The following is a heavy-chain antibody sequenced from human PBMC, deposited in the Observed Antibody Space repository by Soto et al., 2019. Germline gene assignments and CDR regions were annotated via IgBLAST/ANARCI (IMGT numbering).Heavy chain of an antibody. CDR1: GFTFTTYG. CDR3: ARDANYWLFDS. D-gene: IGHD1-7*01. V-gene: IGHV3-33*01. CDR2: VSSDGTKT. J-gene: IGHJ4*02. Sequence: LRLSCAASGFTFTTYGMHWVRQAPGQGLEWVAGVSSDGTKTYYADSVRGRFTISRDDSKNTVYLQMNSLGAEGTGVYYCARDANYWLFDSWGQGALVTVSS.